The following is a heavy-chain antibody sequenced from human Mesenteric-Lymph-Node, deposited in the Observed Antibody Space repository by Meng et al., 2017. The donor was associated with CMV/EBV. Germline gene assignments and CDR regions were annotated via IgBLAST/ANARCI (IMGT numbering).Heavy chain of an antibody. V-gene: IGHV3-53*01. D-gene: IGHD2-2*02. Sequence: GGSLRLSCAASGFIVITNEMSWVRQAPGRGLEWVSLIYTGGSTYYADSVKGRFTISRDNSKNSLNLQMNSLRAEDTAVYYCARGLHYCSSTSCYNPTWYFDLWGRGTLVTVSS. CDR2: IYTGGST. CDR3: ARGLHYCSSTSCYNPTWYFDL. CDR1: GFIVITNE. J-gene: IGHJ2*01.